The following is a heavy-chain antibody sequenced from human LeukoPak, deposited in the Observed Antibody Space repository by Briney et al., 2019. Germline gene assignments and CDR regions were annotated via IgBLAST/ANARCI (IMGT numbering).Heavy chain of an antibody. J-gene: IGHJ3*02. CDR2: ISPSSGGT. D-gene: IGHD6-13*01. V-gene: IGHV1-2*02. Sequence: ASVKVSCKASGYTFTDYYVHWVRQAPGQGLEWMGWISPSSGGTNYAQKLQGRVTMTTDTSTSTAYMELRSLRSDDTAVYYCAREEGAPIAAANIWGLGTMVTVSS. CDR3: AREEGAPIAAANI. CDR1: GYTFTDYY.